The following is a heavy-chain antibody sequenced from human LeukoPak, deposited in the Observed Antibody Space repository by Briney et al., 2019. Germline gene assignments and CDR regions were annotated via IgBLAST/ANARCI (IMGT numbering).Heavy chain of an antibody. CDR1: GYPFSSYA. CDR2: INTNTRNP. Sequence: ASVKVSCKASGYPFSSYAMNWVRQAPGQGLEGMGWINTNTRNPTYAQGFTGRFVFSLDTSVSTAYLQISSLKAEDTAVYHCARATRIVGATTFDYWGQGTLVTVTS. V-gene: IGHV7-4-1*02. CDR3: ARATRIVGATTFDY. J-gene: IGHJ4*02. D-gene: IGHD1-26*01.